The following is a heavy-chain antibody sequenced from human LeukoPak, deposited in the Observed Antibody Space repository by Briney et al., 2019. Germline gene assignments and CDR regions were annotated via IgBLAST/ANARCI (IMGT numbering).Heavy chain of an antibody. Sequence: SETLSLTCTVSGGSVSSGNYYWSWIRQPPGKGLEWLGYIFYSGSTNYNPSLKSRVTILVDTSKNQFSLKLGSVTAADTAVYYCARGNHSSSWNSYYYYGMDVWGQGTTVTVSS. D-gene: IGHD6-13*01. CDR3: ARGNHSSSWNSYYYYGMDV. J-gene: IGHJ6*02. V-gene: IGHV4-61*01. CDR1: GGSVSSGNYY. CDR2: IFYSGST.